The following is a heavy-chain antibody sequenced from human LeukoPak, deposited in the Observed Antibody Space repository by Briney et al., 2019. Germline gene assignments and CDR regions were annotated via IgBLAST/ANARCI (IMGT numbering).Heavy chain of an antibody. CDR3: ARERELSWNDVWGY. Sequence: ASVKVSCKASGGIFSSYAISWVRQAPGQGLEWMGRIIPILGIANYAQKFQGRVTITADKSTSTAYMELSSLRSEDTAVYYCARERELSWNDVWGYWGQGTLVTVSS. V-gene: IGHV1-69*04. CDR2: IIPILGIA. CDR1: GGIFSSYA. J-gene: IGHJ4*02. D-gene: IGHD1-1*01.